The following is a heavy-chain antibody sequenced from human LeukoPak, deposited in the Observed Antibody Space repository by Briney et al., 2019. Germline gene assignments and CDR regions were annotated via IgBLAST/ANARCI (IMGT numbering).Heavy chain of an antibody. J-gene: IGHJ4*02. CDR1: GFTFSSYA. D-gene: IGHD3-3*01. CDR2: ISYDGSNK. CDR3: ARDPSHGRYDFWSGYHDY. V-gene: IGHV3-30-3*01. Sequence: GRSLRLSCAASGFTFSSYAMHWVRQAPGKGLEWVAVISYDGSNKYYADSVKGRFTISSDNSKNTLYLQMNSLRAEDTAVYCCARDPSHGRYDFWSGYHDYWGQGTLVTVSS.